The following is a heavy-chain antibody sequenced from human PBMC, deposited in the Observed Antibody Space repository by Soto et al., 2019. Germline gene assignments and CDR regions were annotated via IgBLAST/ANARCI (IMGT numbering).Heavy chain of an antibody. CDR1: GFTFKIYA. CDR3: AREDDYNYRYFNYGVDV. J-gene: IGHJ6*02. Sequence: QAQLVESGGGVVQPGGSLRLSCATSGFTFKIYALHWVRQAPGKGLEWVAVISFDGDKKFYADSVKGRFSISRDNFKNTLYLQMDNLRVEDACLYFCAREDDYNYRYFNYGVDVWGQGTTVTVSS. D-gene: IGHD5-12*01. CDR2: ISFDGDKK. V-gene: IGHV3-30-3*01.